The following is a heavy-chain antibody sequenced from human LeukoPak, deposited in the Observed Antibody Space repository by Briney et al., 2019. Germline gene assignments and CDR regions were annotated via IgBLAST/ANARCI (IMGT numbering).Heavy chain of an antibody. V-gene: IGHV3-21*01. J-gene: IGHJ4*02. Sequence: GGSLRLSCATSGFTFTSYSINWVRQAPGKGLEWVSCSSSSRNYISYADSVKGRFTVSRDNANKSLYLQMNSLRAEDAAVYYCARGERTAAADYWGQGTLVTVSS. D-gene: IGHD6-13*01. CDR2: SSSSRNYI. CDR1: GFTFTSYS. CDR3: ARGERTAAADY.